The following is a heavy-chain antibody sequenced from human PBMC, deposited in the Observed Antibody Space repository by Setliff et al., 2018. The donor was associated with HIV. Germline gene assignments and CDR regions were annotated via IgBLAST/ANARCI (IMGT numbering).Heavy chain of an antibody. J-gene: IGHJ4*02. D-gene: IGHD6-19*01. CDR1: GGSFSGYY. CDR2: IDHTGST. Sequence: PSETLSLTCAVYGGSFSGYYWSWIRQPPGKGLEWLGEIDHTGSTTYAQTFQGRVTMTGDTYTSTVYMEVSSLRSEDTAVYYCARGREKQWPVLADCLFDFWGQGTLVTVSS. CDR3: ARGREKQWPVLADCLFDF. V-gene: IGHV4-34*01.